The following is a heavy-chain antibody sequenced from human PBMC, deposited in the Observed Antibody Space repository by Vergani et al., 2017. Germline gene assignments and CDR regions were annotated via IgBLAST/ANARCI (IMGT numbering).Heavy chain of an antibody. CDR1: GGTFSSYA. D-gene: IGHD4-11*01. CDR3: ASVTTGTGGXFDP. J-gene: IGHJ5*02. Sequence: QVQLVQSGAEVKKPGSSVKVSCKASGGTFSSYAISWVRQAPGQGLEWMGSIIPIFGTANYAHRFQGRVTITADKSTSTAYMELSSLRSEDTAVYYCASVTTGTGGXFDPWGQGTLVTVSS. V-gene: IGHV1-69*14. CDR2: IIPIFGTA.